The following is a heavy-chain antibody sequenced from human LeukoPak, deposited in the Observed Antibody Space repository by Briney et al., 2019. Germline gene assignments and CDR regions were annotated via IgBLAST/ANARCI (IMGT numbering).Heavy chain of an antibody. J-gene: IGHJ6*03. D-gene: IGHD2-2*01. CDR3: AREVGNYYYYMDV. CDR2: IYYSGST. CDR1: GGSISSGDYY. Sequence: SETLSLTCTVSGGSISSGDYYWSWIRQPPGKGLEWIGYIYYSGSTYYNPSLKSRVTISVDTSKNQFSLKLSSVTAADTAVYYCAREVGNYYYYMDVWGKGTTVTVSS. V-gene: IGHV4-30-4*01.